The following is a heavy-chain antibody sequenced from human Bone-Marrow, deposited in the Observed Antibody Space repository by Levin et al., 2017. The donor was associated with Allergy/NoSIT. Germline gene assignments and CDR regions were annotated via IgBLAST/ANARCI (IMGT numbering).Heavy chain of an antibody. J-gene: IGHJ3*02. CDR1: GFTFGSYS. CDR2: ISSSSGYK. V-gene: IGHV3-21*01. Sequence: GGSLRLSCAASGFTFGSYSMNWVRQAPGKGLEWVSSISSSSGYKYYADSVKGRFTISRDNAKNSLYLQMNSLRVEDTAVYYCARDRVAASFAAFDIWGQGTRVTVSS. CDR3: ARDRVAASFAAFDI. D-gene: IGHD2-15*01.